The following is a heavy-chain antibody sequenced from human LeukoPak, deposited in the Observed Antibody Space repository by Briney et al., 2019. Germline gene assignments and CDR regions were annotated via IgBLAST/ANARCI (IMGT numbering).Heavy chain of an antibody. CDR1: GGSISSYY. CDR2: IYTSGST. J-gene: IGHJ4*02. D-gene: IGHD6-13*01. CDR3: ARDSRIAAAGRFDY. Sequence: SETLSLTCTVSGGSISSYYWSWIRQPAGKGLEWIGRIYTSGSTNYNPSLKSRVTMSVDTSKSQFSLKLSSVTAADTAVYYCARDSRIAAAGRFDYWGQGTLVTVSS. V-gene: IGHV4-4*07.